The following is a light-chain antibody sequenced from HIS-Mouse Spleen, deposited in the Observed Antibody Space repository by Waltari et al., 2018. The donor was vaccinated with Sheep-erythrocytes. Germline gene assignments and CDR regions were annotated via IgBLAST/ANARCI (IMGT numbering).Light chain of an antibody. CDR3: CSYAGSYTYV. Sequence: SYELTQPPSVSVSPGQTASITCSGDKLGDKYACWYQQKPGHSPVLVIYQESKRPSGVPDRFSGSKSGNTASLTISGLQAEDEADYYCCSYAGSYTYVFGTGTKVTVL. V-gene: IGLV3-1*01. CDR1: KLGDKY. CDR2: QES. J-gene: IGLJ1*01.